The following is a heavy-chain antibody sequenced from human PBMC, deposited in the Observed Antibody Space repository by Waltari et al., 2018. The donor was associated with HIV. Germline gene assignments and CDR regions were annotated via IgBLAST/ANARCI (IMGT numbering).Heavy chain of an antibody. V-gene: IGHV3-9*01. D-gene: IGHD5-18*01. CDR3: AKDSVDTSPWGYFEY. Sequence: DVQLVASGGGLVQPGRSLGLSCAASGFTFDDYAMHWVRQGPGKGLEWVSGIGWNSNSVGYADSVKGRFTISRDNAKNSLYLQMNSLRPEDTALYYCAKDSVDTSPWGYFEYWGQGILVTVSS. CDR1: GFTFDDYA. J-gene: IGHJ4*02. CDR2: IGWNSNSV.